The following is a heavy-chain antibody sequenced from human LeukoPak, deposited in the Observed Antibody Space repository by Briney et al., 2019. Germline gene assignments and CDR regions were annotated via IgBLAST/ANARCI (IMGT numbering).Heavy chain of an antibody. D-gene: IGHD3-10*01. CDR3: ARVHGQGVTAHD. CDR1: GGSISSSSYY. Sequence: SETLSLTCTVSGGSISSSSYYWGWIRQPPGKGLEWIGSIYYSGSTYYNPSLKSRVTISVDTSKNQFSLKLSSVTAADTAVYYCARVHGQGVTAHDWGQGTLVTVSS. V-gene: IGHV4-39*07. CDR2: IYYSGST. J-gene: IGHJ4*02.